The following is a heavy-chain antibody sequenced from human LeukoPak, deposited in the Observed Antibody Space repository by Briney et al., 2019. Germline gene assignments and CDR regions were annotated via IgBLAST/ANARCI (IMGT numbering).Heavy chain of an antibody. V-gene: IGHV1-58*02. CDR3: AARLSSMNYYGMDV. J-gene: IGHJ6*02. CDR2: IVVGSGNT. D-gene: IGHD6-6*01. Sequence: SVKVSCKASGFTFTSSAMQWVRQARGQRLEWIGWIVVGSGNTNYAQRFQERVTITRDMSTSTAYMELSSLRSEDTAVYYCAARLSSMNYYGMDVWGQGTTVTVSS. CDR1: GFTFTSSA.